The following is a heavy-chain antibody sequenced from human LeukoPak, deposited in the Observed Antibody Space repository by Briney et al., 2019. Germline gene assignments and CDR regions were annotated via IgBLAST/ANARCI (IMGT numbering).Heavy chain of an antibody. Sequence: GGSLRPSCAASGFTFSSYAMSWVRQAPGKGLEWVSAISGSGGSTYYAGSVKGRFTISRDNSKNTLYLQMNSLRAEDTAVYYCAKSDIYGEIDYRGQGTLVTVSS. CDR3: AKSDIYGEIDY. V-gene: IGHV3-23*01. CDR1: GFTFSSYA. CDR2: ISGSGGST. D-gene: IGHD4-17*01. J-gene: IGHJ4*02.